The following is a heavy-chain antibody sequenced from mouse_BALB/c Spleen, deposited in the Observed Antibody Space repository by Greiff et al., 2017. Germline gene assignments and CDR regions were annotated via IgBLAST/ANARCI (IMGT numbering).Heavy chain of an antibody. D-gene: IGHD2-4*01. Sequence: EVQLQQSGAELVKPGASVKLSCTASGFNIKDTYMHWVKQRPEQGLEWIGRIDPANGNTKYDPKFQGKATITADTSSNTAYLQLSSLTSEDTAVYYWASPYDYDQAPFAYWGQGTLVTVSA. CDR1: GFNIKDTY. V-gene: IGHV14-3*02. CDR3: ASPYDYDQAPFAY. J-gene: IGHJ3*01. CDR2: IDPANGNT.